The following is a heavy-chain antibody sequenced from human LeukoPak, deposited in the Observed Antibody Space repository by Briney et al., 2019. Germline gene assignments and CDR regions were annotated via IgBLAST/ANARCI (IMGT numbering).Heavy chain of an antibody. CDR3: AKDLRGWLRPTLFDY. V-gene: IGHV3-30*18. J-gene: IGHJ4*02. CDR2: ISYDGSNK. CDR1: GFTFSSYG. Sequence: GGSLRLSCAASGFTFSSYGMHWVRQAPGKGLEWVAVISYDGSNKYYADSVKGRFTISRDNSKNTLYLQMNSLRAEDTAVYYCAKDLRGWLRPTLFDYWGQGTLVTVSS. D-gene: IGHD5-12*01.